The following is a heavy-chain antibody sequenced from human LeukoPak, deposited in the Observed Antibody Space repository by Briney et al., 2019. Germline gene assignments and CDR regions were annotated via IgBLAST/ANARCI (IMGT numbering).Heavy chain of an antibody. CDR3: AVGVRGSGSYQIWGHAFDI. D-gene: IGHD3-10*01. Sequence: SVKVSCKASGGAFNRYVINWVRQAPGQGLEWMGGIIPIFATADYAQKFQGRVTITADESTSTAYMELSSLRSEDTAVYYCAVGVRGSGSYQIWGHAFDIWGQGTMVTVSS. CDR1: GGAFNRYV. V-gene: IGHV1-69*13. CDR2: IIPIFATA. J-gene: IGHJ3*02.